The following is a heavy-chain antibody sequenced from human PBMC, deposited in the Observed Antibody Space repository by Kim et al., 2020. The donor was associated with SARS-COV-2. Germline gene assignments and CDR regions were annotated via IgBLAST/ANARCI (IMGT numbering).Heavy chain of an antibody. CDR1: GFTFSTSW. Sequence: GGSLRLSCVASGFTFSTSWMSWVRQAPGKGLEWVANIKQDGSEKYYVDSVKGRFTISRDNAKNSLYLQMNSLRAEDTAVYYCARVLGYCTSTSCYNYFYYGMNVWGQGTTVTVSS. D-gene: IGHD2-2*02. V-gene: IGHV3-7*03. CDR3: ARVLGYCTSTSCYNYFYYGMNV. CDR2: IKQDGSEK. J-gene: IGHJ6*02.